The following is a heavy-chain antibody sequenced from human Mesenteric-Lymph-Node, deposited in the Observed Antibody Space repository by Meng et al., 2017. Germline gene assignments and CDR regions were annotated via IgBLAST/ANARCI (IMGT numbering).Heavy chain of an antibody. J-gene: IGHJ4*02. Sequence: QVQLVQSGAEVKNPGASVTASCKTSGYSFTTYGIHWVRQAPGQSLEWMGWVNAASGNTRYSQKFQDRVTINRDTSASSAYMEVSSLRSEDTAVYYCAKSSLHAGTLYFDSWGQGTLVTVSS. CDR2: VNAASGNT. CDR1: GYSFTTYG. D-gene: IGHD2-21*02. V-gene: IGHV1-3*01. CDR3: AKSSLHAGTLYFDS.